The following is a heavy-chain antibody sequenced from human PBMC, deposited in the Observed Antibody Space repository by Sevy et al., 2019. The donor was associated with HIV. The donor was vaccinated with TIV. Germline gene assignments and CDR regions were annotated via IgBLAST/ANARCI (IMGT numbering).Heavy chain of an antibody. V-gene: IGHV3-53*01. Sequence: GGSLRLSCAASGFNVNDNYMTWVRQAPGKGLEWVSIIHADGSSYYADSVKGRFTMSRDDSKNIVNLQMNSRRADETAWYYCARDRRFCGNECYLYYYYGMDVWGQGTAVTVSS. J-gene: IGHJ6*02. CDR1: GFNVNDNY. D-gene: IGHD3-16*02. CDR2: IHADGSS. CDR3: ARDRRFCGNECYLYYYYGMDV.